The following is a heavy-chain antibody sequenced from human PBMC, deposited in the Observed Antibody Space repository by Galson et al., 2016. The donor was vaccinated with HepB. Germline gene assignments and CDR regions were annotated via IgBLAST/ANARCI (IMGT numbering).Heavy chain of an antibody. Sequence: SLRLSCAASGFTFSSYGMHWVRQAPGKGLEWVAVIWYDGSDKNYADSVKGRFTISRDNSKNTLYRQMNSLRAEDTAVYYCAKVDHYYDSSGPLDYWGQGTLVTVSS. D-gene: IGHD3-22*01. CDR3: AKVDHYYDSSGPLDY. V-gene: IGHV3-33*06. CDR2: IWYDGSDK. CDR1: GFTFSSYG. J-gene: IGHJ4*02.